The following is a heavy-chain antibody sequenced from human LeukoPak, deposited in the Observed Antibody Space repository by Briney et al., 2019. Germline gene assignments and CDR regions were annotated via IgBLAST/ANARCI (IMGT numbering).Heavy chain of an antibody. D-gene: IGHD3-3*01. CDR3: AKDQSAGVRFLEWLLYRSLDY. V-gene: IGHV3-7*01. Sequence: PGGSLRLSCAASGFTFSSYWMSWVRQAPGKGLEWVANIKQDGSEKYYVDSVKGRFTISRDNAKNSLYLQMNSLRAEDTAVYYCAKDQSAGVRFLEWLLYRSLDYWGQGTLVTVSS. J-gene: IGHJ4*02. CDR2: IKQDGSEK. CDR1: GFTFSSYW.